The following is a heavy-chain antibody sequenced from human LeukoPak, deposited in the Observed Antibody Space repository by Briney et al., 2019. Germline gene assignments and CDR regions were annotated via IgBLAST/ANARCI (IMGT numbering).Heavy chain of an antibody. D-gene: IGHD4-17*01. J-gene: IGHJ4*02. CDR3: ARGDDYGDYWGLY. V-gene: IGHV1-18*01. CDR1: GYTFTKYG. CDR2: ISTYNGNT. Sequence: ASVKVSCKASGYTFTKYGITWVRQAPGQGLEWMGWISTYNGNTNYARKLQGRVTMTTHTSTSTAYMELRSLISDDAAVYYCARGDDYGDYWGLYWGQGTLVTVSS.